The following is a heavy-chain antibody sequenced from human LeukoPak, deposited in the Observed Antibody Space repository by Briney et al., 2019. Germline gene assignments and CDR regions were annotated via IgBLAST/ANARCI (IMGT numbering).Heavy chain of an antibody. J-gene: IGHJ3*02. CDR1: GFTFSSYS. CDR2: ISSSSSYI. D-gene: IGHD6-19*01. Sequence: PGGSLRLSCAASGFTFSSYSMNWVRQAPGKGLEWVSSISSSSSYIYYADSVKGRFTISRDNAKNSLYLQMNSLRAEDTAVYYCASHTIAVAVVDIWGQGTMVTVSS. V-gene: IGHV3-21*04. CDR3: ASHTIAVAVVDI.